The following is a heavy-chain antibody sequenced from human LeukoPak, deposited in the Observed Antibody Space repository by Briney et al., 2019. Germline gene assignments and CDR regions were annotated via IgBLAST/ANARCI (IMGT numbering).Heavy chain of an antibody. CDR3: ARVRRASLPRFDI. Sequence: SETLSLTCTVSGYSISSGYYWGWIRQPPGKGLEWIGSIYHSGSTYYNPSLKSRVTISVDTSKNQFSLKLSSVTAADTAVYYCARVRRASLPRFDIWGQGTMVTVSS. D-gene: IGHD5/OR15-5a*01. CDR2: IYHSGST. J-gene: IGHJ3*02. V-gene: IGHV4-38-2*02. CDR1: GYSISSGYY.